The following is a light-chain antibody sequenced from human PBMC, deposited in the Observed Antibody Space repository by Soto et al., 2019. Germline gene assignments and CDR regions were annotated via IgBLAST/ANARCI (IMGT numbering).Light chain of an antibody. J-gene: IGKJ5*01. Sequence: IIFNKSACTLSLYQDERATLSYRAIQSVSSSYSAWYQQKPGQAPRLLIYGASSRATGIPDRFSGSGSGTDFTLTISRLEPEDFAVYYCQQYGSSPSITFGQGTRLEIK. CDR1: QSVSSSY. CDR2: GAS. V-gene: IGKV3-20*01. CDR3: QQYGSSPSIT.